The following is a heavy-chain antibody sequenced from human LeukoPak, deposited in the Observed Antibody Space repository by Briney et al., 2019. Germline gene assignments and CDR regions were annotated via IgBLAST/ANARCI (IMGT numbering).Heavy chain of an antibody. Sequence: PSETLSLTCTVSGGSIRSSYYYWGWIRQPPGKGLEWIGSIYDSGSTYYNPSLKSRVTISVDTSKNQFSLKLSSVTAADTAVYYCARGRQWLDDAFDIWGQGTMVTVSS. V-gene: IGHV4-39*07. CDR2: IYDSGST. D-gene: IGHD6-19*01. CDR1: GGSIRSSYYY. J-gene: IGHJ3*02. CDR3: ARGRQWLDDAFDI.